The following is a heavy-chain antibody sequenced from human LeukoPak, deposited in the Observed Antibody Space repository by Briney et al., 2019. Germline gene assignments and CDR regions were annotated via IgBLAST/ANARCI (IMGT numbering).Heavy chain of an antibody. D-gene: IGHD5-18*01. J-gene: IGHJ4*02. CDR3: ARGPWAYSYNFDY. Sequence: SETLSLTCTVSGGSISSSSYYWGWIRQPPGKELEWIGSIYYSGSTYYNPSLKSRVTRSVDTSKNQFSLKLSSVTAADTAVYYCARGPWAYSYNFDYWGQGTLVTVSS. CDR1: GGSISSSSYY. CDR2: IYYSGST. V-gene: IGHV4-39*07.